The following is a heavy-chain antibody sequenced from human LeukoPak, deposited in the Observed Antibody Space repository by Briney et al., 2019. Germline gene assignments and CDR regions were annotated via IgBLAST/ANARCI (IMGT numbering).Heavy chain of an antibody. CDR3: ARLGGYSYGYSGAFDI. J-gene: IGHJ3*02. Sequence: SETLSLTCTVSGGSISSSVYYWGWIRQPPGKGLEWIGNIYYSGSTYYNPSLKSRVSISVDTSKKHFSLGLSSVTAADTAVYYCARLGGYSYGYSGAFDIWGQGTMVTVSS. CDR1: GGSISSSVYY. D-gene: IGHD5-18*01. V-gene: IGHV4-39*02. CDR2: IYYSGST.